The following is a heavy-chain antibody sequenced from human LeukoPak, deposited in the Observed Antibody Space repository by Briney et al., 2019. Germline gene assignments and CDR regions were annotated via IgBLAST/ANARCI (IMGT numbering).Heavy chain of an antibody. CDR3: ARDRVPFYPSGITPDY. Sequence: PGGSLRLSCAASGFTFSSYWMHWVRQAPGKGLVWVSRINSDGSSTRYADSVKGRFTISRDNAKNTLYLQMNSLRAEDTAAYYCARDRVPFYPSGITPDYWGQGTLVTVSS. V-gene: IGHV3-74*01. CDR1: GFTFSSYW. J-gene: IGHJ4*02. CDR2: INSDGSST. D-gene: IGHD3-10*01.